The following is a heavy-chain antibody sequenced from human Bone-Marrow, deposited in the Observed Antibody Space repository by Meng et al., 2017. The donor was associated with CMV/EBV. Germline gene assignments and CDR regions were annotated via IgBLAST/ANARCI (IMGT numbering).Heavy chain of an antibody. Sequence: GGSLRLSCVASGFTFSSYGMHWVRQAPGKGLEWVAFIRYDGSNKYYADSVKGRFTISRDNSKDTLYLQMNSLRTEDTAMFYCAKDQGLNWEDGFDIWGRGTMVTVSS. CDR1: GFTFSSYG. CDR3: AKDQGLNWEDGFDI. J-gene: IGHJ3*02. D-gene: IGHD6-19*01. V-gene: IGHV3-30*02. CDR2: IRYDGSNK.